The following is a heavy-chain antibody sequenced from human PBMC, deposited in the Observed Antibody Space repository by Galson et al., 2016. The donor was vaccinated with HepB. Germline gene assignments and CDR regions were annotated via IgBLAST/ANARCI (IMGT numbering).Heavy chain of an antibody. J-gene: IGHJ3*02. Sequence: SETLSLTCTVSGDSIGYYYWSWIRQPAGKGLEWIGRIYTSGSTHYGPSLKSRVTMSVDTSKNQFSLTLSSVTAADTAVYYCARGTDCSSTTCYYAFDIWGRGTMVTVSS. CDR3: ARGTDCSSTTCYYAFDI. V-gene: IGHV4-4*07. D-gene: IGHD2-2*01. CDR1: GDSIGYYY. CDR2: IYTSGST.